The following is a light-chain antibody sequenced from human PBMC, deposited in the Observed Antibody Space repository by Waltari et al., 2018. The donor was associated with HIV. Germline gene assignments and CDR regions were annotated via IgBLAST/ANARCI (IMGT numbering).Light chain of an antibody. CDR3: QSLRV. CDR1: SSNIGAGYD. J-gene: IGLJ2*01. Sequence: QSVLTQPPSVSGAPGQRVTISCTASSSNIGAGYDVHWYQQLPGTAPKLLIYGNTNRPSGVPDRFSGSKSGTSASLAITGLQAEDEADYYCQSLRVFGGGTKLTVL. CDR2: GNT. V-gene: IGLV1-40*01.